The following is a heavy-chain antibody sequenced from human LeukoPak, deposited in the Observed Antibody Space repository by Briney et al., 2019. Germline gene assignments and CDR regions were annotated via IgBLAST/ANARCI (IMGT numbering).Heavy chain of an antibody. CDR1: DGSISSSSYY. CDR2: IFYSRST. D-gene: IGHD3-10*01. J-gene: IGHJ4*02. Sequence: PSETLSLTCTVSDGSISSSSYYWGWIRQPPGKGLEWIGNIFYSRSTYYNPSLKSRVTISVDTSKNQFSLKLTSVTAADTAVYYCARGRSGSPFDYWGQGTLVTVSS. V-gene: IGHV4-39*07. CDR3: ARGRSGSPFDY.